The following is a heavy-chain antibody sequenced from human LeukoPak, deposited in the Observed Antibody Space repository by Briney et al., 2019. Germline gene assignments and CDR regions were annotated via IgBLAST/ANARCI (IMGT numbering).Heavy chain of an antibody. CDR2: TYYRSKWYN. CDR3: ARDRSELYSSGWYYFDY. V-gene: IGHV6-1*01. J-gene: IGHJ4*02. Sequence: SQTLSLTCAISGDSVSSNSAAWNWIRQSPSRGLEWLGRTYYRSKWYNDYAVSVKSRITINPGTSKNQFSLQLNSVTPEDTAVYYCARDRSELYSSGWYYFDYWGQGTLVTVSS. D-gene: IGHD6-19*01. CDR1: GDSVSSNSAA.